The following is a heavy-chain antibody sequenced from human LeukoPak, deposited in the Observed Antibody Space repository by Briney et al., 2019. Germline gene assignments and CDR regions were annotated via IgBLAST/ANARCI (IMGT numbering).Heavy chain of an antibody. CDR1: GFTFSSYS. CDR3: ARAPADSSGYYSSFDY. D-gene: IGHD3-22*01. CDR2: INNSSSYI. J-gene: IGHJ4*02. Sequence: PGGSLRLSCAASGFTFSSYSINWVRQAPGKGLEWVSSINNSSSYIYYADSLKGRFTISRDNAKNSLYLQMNSLRAEDTALYYCARAPADSSGYYSSFDYWGQGTLVTVSS. V-gene: IGHV3-21*01.